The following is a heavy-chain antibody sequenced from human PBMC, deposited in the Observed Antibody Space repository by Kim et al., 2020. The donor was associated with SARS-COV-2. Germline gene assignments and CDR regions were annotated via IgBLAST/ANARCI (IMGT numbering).Heavy chain of an antibody. V-gene: IGHV3-30*07. CDR3: TRESRMNVGTTAVDY. Sequence: SVQGRFNISRDKSENALYLQMNNLSAEDTAVYYCTRESRMNVGTTAVDYWGQGTLVTVSS. D-gene: IGHD1-26*01. J-gene: IGHJ4*02.